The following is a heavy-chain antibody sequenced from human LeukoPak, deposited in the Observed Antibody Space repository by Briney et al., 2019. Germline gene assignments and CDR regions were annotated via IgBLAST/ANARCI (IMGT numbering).Heavy chain of an antibody. CDR2: ISYDGSDK. Sequence: PGRSLRLSCAASGFTFSRYAMHWVRQAPGKGLDWVADISYDGSDKYYGDSVKGRFTISRDNSKNTLYLQMNSLRAEDTAVYYCARVVVAATLGNWFDPWGQGTLVTVSS. CDR1: GFTFSRYA. CDR3: ARVVVAATLGNWFDP. V-gene: IGHV3-30-3*01. D-gene: IGHD6-19*01. J-gene: IGHJ5*02.